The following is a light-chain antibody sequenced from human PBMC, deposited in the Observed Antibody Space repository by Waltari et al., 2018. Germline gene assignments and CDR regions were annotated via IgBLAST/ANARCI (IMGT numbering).Light chain of an antibody. Sequence: DIVMTQSPLSLPVTPGEPAPIPSRSSQRLLHSNGRNYLNWYLQKPGQSPQVLIYLGSNRASGVPDRFSGSGSGTDFTLKISRVEAEDVGVYYCMQAIQARTFGQGTKVEVK. CDR1: QRLLHSNGRNY. V-gene: IGKV2-28*01. CDR2: LGS. J-gene: IGKJ1*01. CDR3: MQAIQART.